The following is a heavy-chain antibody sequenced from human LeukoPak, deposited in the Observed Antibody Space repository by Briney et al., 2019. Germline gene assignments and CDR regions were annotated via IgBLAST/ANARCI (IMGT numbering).Heavy chain of an antibody. CDR1: GGSISSYY. V-gene: IGHV4-4*07. CDR3: ARVSRIVVVPAASYYFDY. D-gene: IGHD2-2*01. Sequence: SETLSLTCTVSGGSISSYYWSWIRQPPGKGLEWIGRIYNSGSTNYNPSLKSRVTMSVDTSKNQFSLKLSSVTAADTAVYYCARVSRIVVVPAASYYFDYWGQGTLVTVSS. J-gene: IGHJ4*02. CDR2: IYNSGST.